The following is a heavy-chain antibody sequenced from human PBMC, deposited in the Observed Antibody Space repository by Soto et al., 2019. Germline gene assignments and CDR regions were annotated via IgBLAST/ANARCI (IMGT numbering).Heavy chain of an antibody. J-gene: IGHJ5*02. CDR2: IYSGGRT. Sequence: HPGGSLRLSCAASGFTVSSNYMSWVRQAPGKGQEWDSVIYSGGRTYYADSVKGRFTISRDNSKNTLYLQMNSLRAEDTAVYYCARDQSSSSCGGFDPWGQGTLVTVSS. D-gene: IGHD6-13*01. CDR1: GFTVSSNY. V-gene: IGHV3-66*01. CDR3: ARDQSSSSCGGFDP.